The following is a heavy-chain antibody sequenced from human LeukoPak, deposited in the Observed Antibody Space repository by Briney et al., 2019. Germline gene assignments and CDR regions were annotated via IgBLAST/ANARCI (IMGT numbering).Heavy chain of an antibody. Sequence: SETLSLTCTVSGGSISSSSYYWGWIRQPPGKGLEWIGSIYYSGSTYYNPSLKSRVTISVDTSKNQFSLKLSSVTAADTAVYYCARDLTTVDYYYYMDVWGKGTTVTVSS. D-gene: IGHD4-11*01. V-gene: IGHV4-39*02. CDR1: GGSISSSSYY. CDR2: IYYSGST. J-gene: IGHJ6*03. CDR3: ARDLTTVDYYYYMDV.